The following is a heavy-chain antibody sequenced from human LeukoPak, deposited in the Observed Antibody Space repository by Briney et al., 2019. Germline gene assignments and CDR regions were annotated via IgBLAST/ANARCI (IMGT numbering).Heavy chain of an antibody. V-gene: IGHV3-15*01. J-gene: IGHJ4*02. CDR2: IKSKTDGGTT. Sequence: GGSLRLSCAASGFTFSNAWMSWVRQAPGKGLEWVGRIKSKTDGGTTDYAAPVKGRFTISRDDSKNTLYLQMNSLKTEDTAVYYCTTAKSDYYDSSGQEKYYFDYWGQGTLVTVSS. CDR1: GFTFSNAW. CDR3: TTAKSDYYDSSGQEKYYFDY. D-gene: IGHD3-22*01.